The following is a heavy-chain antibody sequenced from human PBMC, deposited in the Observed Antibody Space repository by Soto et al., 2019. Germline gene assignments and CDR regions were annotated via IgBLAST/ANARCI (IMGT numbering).Heavy chain of an antibody. Sequence: PGGSLRLSCAGSGFILGDYALHWVRQAPGKGLEWLAVISFDGIHKYYADSVQGRFTISRDNSQNTLYLQLSNLIPEEKAVYYCARPYCSRTSCHPYYYYYGLNVWGQGTTVTVSS. CDR3: ARPYCSRTSCHPYYYYYGLNV. CDR1: GFILGDYA. CDR2: ISFDGIHK. V-gene: IGHV3-30*15. J-gene: IGHJ6*02. D-gene: IGHD2-2*01.